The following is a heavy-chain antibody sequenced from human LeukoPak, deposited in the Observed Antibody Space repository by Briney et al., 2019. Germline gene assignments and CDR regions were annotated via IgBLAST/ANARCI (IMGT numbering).Heavy chain of an antibody. CDR3: ARTFSESYYYYGMDV. V-gene: IGHV4-34*01. Sequence: ASETLSLICAVYGGSFSGYYWSWIRQPPGKGLEWIGEINRGGSTNYNPSLKSRVTISVDTSKNQFSLKLSSVTAADTAVYYCARTFSESYYYYGMDVWGQGTTVTVSS. D-gene: IGHD1-26*01. J-gene: IGHJ6*02. CDR2: INRGGST. CDR1: GGSFSGYY.